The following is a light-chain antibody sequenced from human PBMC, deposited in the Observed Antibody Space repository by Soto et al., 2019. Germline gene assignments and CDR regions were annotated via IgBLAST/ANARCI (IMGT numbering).Light chain of an antibody. Sequence: QSALTQPASVSGSPGESITISCTGTSSDVGTYNLVTWYQQHPGRVPKLILYEGNKRPSGVSSRFSASKSGNTASLTISGLQAEDEAHYFCCSYAPSRTLLFGGGTKVTVL. CDR3: CSYAPSRTLL. CDR1: SSDVGTYNL. J-gene: IGLJ2*01. V-gene: IGLV2-23*01. CDR2: EGN.